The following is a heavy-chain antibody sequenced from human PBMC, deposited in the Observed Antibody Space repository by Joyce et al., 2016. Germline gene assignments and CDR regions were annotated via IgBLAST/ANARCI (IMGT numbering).Heavy chain of an antibody. D-gene: IGHD6-19*01. Sequence: QVQLVESGGGVVQPGRSLRLSCTSVGFTFSSYAMYWVRQSPGKGLDWMAIILYEGSNKYYADSVKGRFTISRDNSKNPLFLQMSSLGAEDTAVYYCARDGHSSGWHRVLDLWGQGTLVTVSS. V-gene: IGHV3-30-3*01. CDR2: ILYEGSNK. CDR3: ARDGHSSGWHRVLDL. J-gene: IGHJ5*02. CDR1: GFTFSSYA.